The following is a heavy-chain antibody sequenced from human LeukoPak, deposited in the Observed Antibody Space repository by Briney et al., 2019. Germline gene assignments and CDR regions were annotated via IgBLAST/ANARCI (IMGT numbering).Heavy chain of an antibody. Sequence: PGGSLRLSCAASGFTFSSYAMSWVRQAPGKGLEWVSAISGSGGSTYYADSVKGRFTISRDNAKNSLYLQMNSLRAEDTAVYYCARELFGSGSYASYWGQGTLVTVSS. J-gene: IGHJ4*02. D-gene: IGHD3-10*01. CDR3: ARELFGSGSYASY. V-gene: IGHV3-23*01. CDR1: GFTFSSYA. CDR2: ISGSGGST.